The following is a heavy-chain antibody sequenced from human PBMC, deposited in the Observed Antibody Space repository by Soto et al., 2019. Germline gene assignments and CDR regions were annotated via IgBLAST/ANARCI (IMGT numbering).Heavy chain of an antibody. D-gene: IGHD2-15*01. CDR3: ARGVVVATTPFRH. Sequence: QVQLVESGGGVVQPGRSLRLSCAASGFTFSSYGMHWVRQAPGKGLEWVAVISYAGSDKYYADSVKGRFTISRDNSNNTLDLQVDSLISGDGAVYYCARGVVVATTPFRHLGQGTLVTGS. J-gene: IGHJ1*01. CDR2: ISYAGSDK. V-gene: IGHV3-30*03. CDR1: GFTFSSYG.